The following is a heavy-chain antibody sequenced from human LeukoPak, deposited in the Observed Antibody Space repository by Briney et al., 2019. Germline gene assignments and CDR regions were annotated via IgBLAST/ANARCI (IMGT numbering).Heavy chain of an antibody. Sequence: SETLSLTCAVSGGAFSGYYWTWIRQPPGKGLEWIGEINHSGNANYNPSLKSRVTISLDMSENHFSLKLTSVTAADTAVYYCARGQGTVTTHWGQGTLVTVSS. D-gene: IGHD4-17*01. J-gene: IGHJ4*02. CDR2: INHSGNA. CDR3: ARGQGTVTTH. CDR1: GGAFSGYY. V-gene: IGHV4-34*01.